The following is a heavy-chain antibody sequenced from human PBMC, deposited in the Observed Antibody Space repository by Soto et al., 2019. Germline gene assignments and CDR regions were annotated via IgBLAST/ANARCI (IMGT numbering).Heavy chain of an antibody. CDR3: ARGGVDCSGGSCPYNWFDP. D-gene: IGHD2-15*01. J-gene: IGHJ5*02. CDR2: ISAYNGDT. Sequence: QVQLVQSGAEVKKPGASVKVSCKASGYTFTSYGISWVRQAPGQGLEWMGWISAYNGDTNYPQKLQGRVTMTTDTATSTAYMELRSLRPDDTAVYYCARGGVDCSGGSCPYNWFDPGGQGTLVTVSS. CDR1: GYTFTSYG. V-gene: IGHV1-18*01.